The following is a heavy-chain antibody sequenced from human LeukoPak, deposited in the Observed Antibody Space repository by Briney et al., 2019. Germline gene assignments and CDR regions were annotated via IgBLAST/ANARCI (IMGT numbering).Heavy chain of an antibody. J-gene: IGHJ4*02. D-gene: IGHD3-10*01. Sequence: GGSLRLSCAASGFTFSSYAMSWVRQAPGKGLEWVSAISGSGGSTYYSDSVKGRFTISRDNSKNTLYLQMNSLRAGDTAVYYCAKGSGYYYGSGSYKGGLDYWGQGTLVTVSS. V-gene: IGHV3-23*01. CDR2: ISGSGGST. CDR1: GFTFSSYA. CDR3: AKGSGYYYGSGSYKGGLDY.